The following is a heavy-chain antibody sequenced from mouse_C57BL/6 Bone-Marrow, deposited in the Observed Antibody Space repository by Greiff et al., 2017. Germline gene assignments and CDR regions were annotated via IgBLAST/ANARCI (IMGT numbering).Heavy chain of an antibody. Sequence: VQLQQSGTVLARPGASVKMSCKTSGYTFTSYWMHWVKQRPGQGLEWIGAIYPGNSDTSYNQKFKGKAKLTAVTSASTAYMELSSLTNEDSEVYYCTSASYSNYWYYFDYWGQGTTLTVSS. CDR2: IYPGNSDT. D-gene: IGHD2-5*01. CDR3: TSASYSNYWYYFDY. V-gene: IGHV1-5*01. J-gene: IGHJ2*01. CDR1: GYTFTSYW.